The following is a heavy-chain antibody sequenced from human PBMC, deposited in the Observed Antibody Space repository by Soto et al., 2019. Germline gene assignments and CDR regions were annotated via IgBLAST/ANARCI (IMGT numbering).Heavy chain of an antibody. CDR2: IYHSGST. Sequence: PSETLSLTCAVSSGSISSSNWWSWVRQPPGKGLEWIGEIYHSGSTNYNPSLKSRVTISVDKSKNQFSLKLSSVTAADTAVYYCARAVGILDRVGLANYMDGWGKGTTVTVSS. J-gene: IGHJ6*03. CDR3: ARAVGILDRVGLANYMDG. CDR1: SGSISSSNW. D-gene: IGHD3-3*01. V-gene: IGHV4-4*02.